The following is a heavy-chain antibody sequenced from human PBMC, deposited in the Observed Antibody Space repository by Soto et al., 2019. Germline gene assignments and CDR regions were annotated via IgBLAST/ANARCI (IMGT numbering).Heavy chain of an antibody. V-gene: IGHV3-30*18. J-gene: IGHJ4*02. CDR2: TSYDGSYN. D-gene: IGHD3-3*01. Sequence: QVQLVESGGGSVQPGRSLRLSCAASGFTFSGHAMHWVRQAPGKGLESVSVTSYDGSYNHYADSVKGRFTISRDNSKNPMYLQMNSHTADYTAVYYCPKDQGVGGTLGRIDSWGQGTLVTVSS. CDR3: PKDQGVGGTLGRIDS. CDR1: GFTFSGHA.